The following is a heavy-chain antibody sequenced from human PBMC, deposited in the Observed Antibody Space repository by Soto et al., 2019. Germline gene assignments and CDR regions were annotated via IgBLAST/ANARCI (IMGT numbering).Heavy chain of an antibody. CDR1: GYTFTRYG. CDR3: ARVSDSSGYYDAFDI. CDR2: ISAYNGNT. D-gene: IGHD3-22*01. J-gene: IGHJ3*02. Sequence: ASVKVSCKASGYTFTRYGISWVRQAPGQGLEWMGWISAYNGNTNYAQKLQGRVTMTTDTSTSTAYMELRSLRSDDTAVYYCARVSDSSGYYDAFDIWGQGTMVTVS. V-gene: IGHV1-18*04.